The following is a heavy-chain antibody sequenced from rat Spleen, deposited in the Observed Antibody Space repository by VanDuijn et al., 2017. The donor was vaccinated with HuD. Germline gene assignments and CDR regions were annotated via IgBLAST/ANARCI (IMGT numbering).Heavy chain of an antibody. J-gene: IGHJ3*01. CDR2: ISYDGSST. V-gene: IGHV5-29*01. Sequence: EVQLVESDGGLVQPGRSLKLSCAASGFTFSDYYMAWVRQAPTKGLEWVATISYDGSSTYYRDSVKGRFTISRDNAKSTLYLQMGSLRSEDTATYYCGNTYYGYWFGYWGQGTLVTVSS. CDR1: GFTFSDYY. CDR3: GNTYYGYWFGY. D-gene: IGHD1-9*01.